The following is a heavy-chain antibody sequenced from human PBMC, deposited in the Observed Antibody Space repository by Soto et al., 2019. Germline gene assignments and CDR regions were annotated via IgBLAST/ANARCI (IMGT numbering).Heavy chain of an antibody. J-gene: IGHJ4*02. Sequence: QVQLQQWGAGLLKPSETLSLTCAVYGGSFSGYYWSWIRQPPGKGLEWIGEINHSGSTNYNPSLKSRVTTSVVTSKNLLSLKLSSVTAADTAVYYCARGRGGLVRFDYWGQGTLVTVSS. CDR1: GGSFSGYY. D-gene: IGHD3-9*01. CDR2: INHSGST. V-gene: IGHV4-34*01. CDR3: ARGRGGLVRFDY.